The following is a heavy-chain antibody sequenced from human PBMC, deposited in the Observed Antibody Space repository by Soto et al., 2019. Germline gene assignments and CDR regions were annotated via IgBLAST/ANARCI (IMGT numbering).Heavy chain of an antibody. CDR1: GVSISSSSYY. CDR3: ARHKVLTGYYQYYYMDV. J-gene: IGHJ6*03. V-gene: IGHV4-39*01. Sequence: PSETLSLTCTVSGVSISSSSYYWGWIRQPPGKGLEWIGSIYYSGSTYYNPSLKSRVTISVDTSKNQFSLKLSSVTAADTAVYYCARHKVLTGYYQYYYMDVWGKGTTVTVSS. CDR2: IYYSGST. D-gene: IGHD3-9*01.